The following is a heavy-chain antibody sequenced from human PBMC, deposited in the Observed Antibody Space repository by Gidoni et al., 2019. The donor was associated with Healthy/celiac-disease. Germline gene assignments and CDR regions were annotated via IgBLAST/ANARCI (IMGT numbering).Heavy chain of an antibody. V-gene: IGHV3-30*18. J-gene: IGHJ4*02. CDR3: AKGGYGDPGYYFDY. CDR1: GFTFSSYG. CDR2: ISYDGSNK. D-gene: IGHD4-17*01. Sequence: QVQLVESGGGVVQPGRSLRLSCAASGFTFSSYGMHWVRQAPGKGLEWVAVISYDGSNKYYADSVKGRFTISRDNSKNTLYLQMNSLRAEDTAVYYCAKGGYGDPGYYFDYWGQGTLVTVSS.